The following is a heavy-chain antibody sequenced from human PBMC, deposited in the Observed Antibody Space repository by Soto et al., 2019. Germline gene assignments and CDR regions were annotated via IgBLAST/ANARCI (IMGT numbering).Heavy chain of an antibody. CDR1: GFTFSSYW. V-gene: IGHV3-7*03. CDR3: ARSSRGRYCSGGSCYGGGAFDI. J-gene: IGHJ3*02. CDR2: IKQDGSEK. D-gene: IGHD2-15*01. Sequence: GGSLRLSCAASGFTFSSYWMSWVRKAPGKGLEWVANIKQDGSEKYYVDSVKGRFTISRDNAKNSLYLQMNSLRAEDTAVYYCARSSRGRYCSGGSCYGGGAFDIWGQGTMVTVSS.